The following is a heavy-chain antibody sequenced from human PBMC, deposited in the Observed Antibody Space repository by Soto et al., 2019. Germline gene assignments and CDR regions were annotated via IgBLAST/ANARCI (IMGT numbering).Heavy chain of an antibody. CDR3: ARENSYFDY. CDR2: ISGYNANA. CDR1: GYTFRHFG. J-gene: IGHJ4*02. Sequence: QIQLLQTGAEVKKPGASVKLTCKASGYTFRHFGISWVRQAPGQGLEWMGWISGYNANANYAQKFKGRLTMTADTSTSTAYMELRSLRSDDTAVYYCARENSYFDYWGQGTLVTVSS. V-gene: IGHV1-18*01.